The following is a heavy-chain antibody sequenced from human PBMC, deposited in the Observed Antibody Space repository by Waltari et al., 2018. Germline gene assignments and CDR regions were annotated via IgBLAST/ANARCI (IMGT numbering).Heavy chain of an antibody. CDR2: INHSGST. CDR1: GGSFSGYY. CDR3: ARLGYSYGYYFDY. D-gene: IGHD5-18*01. V-gene: IGHV4-34*01. Sequence: QVQLQQRGAGLLKPSETLSLTCAVYGGSFSGYYWSWIRQPPGKGLEWIGEINHSGSTNYNPSLKSRVTISVDTSKNQFSLKLSSVTAADTAVYYCARLGYSYGYYFDYWGQGTLVTVSS. J-gene: IGHJ4*02.